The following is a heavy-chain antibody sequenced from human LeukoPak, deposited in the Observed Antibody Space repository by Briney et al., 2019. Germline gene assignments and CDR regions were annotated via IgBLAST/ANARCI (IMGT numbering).Heavy chain of an antibody. CDR2: IYSSGST. Sequence: KPSETLSLTCTVSGGSISSSSYYWGWIRQPPGKGLEWIGSIYSSGSTYYNPSLKSRVTISVDTSKNQFSLKLSSVTAADTAVYYCATTNWYYYDSSGYYSGYWGQGTLVTVSS. CDR1: GGSISSSSYY. V-gene: IGHV4-39*01. CDR3: ATTNWYYYDSSGYYSGY. J-gene: IGHJ4*02. D-gene: IGHD3-22*01.